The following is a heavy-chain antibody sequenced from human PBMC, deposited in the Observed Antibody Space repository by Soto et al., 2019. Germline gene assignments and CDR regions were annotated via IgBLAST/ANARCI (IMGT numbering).Heavy chain of an antibody. J-gene: IGHJ6*02. CDR2: ISYDGSNK. CDR3: ARDGGKSSGYYPRDYYYGMDV. V-gene: IGHV3-30-3*01. CDR1: GFTFSSYA. D-gene: IGHD3-22*01. Sequence: PGGSLRLSCAASGFTFSSYAMHWVRQAPGKGLEWVAVISYDGSNKYYADSVKGRFTTSRDNSKNTLYLQMNSLRAEDTAVYYCARDGGKSSGYYPRDYYYGMDVWGQGTTVTVSS.